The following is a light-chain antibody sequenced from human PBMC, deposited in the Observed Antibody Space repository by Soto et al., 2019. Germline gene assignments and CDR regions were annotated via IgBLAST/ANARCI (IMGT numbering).Light chain of an antibody. J-gene: IGLJ1*01. CDR2: DVT. Sequence: QSALTQPASVSGSPGQSITISCTGTSSDVGGYNYVSWYQQHPSKAPKLMIYDVTNRPSGVSNRFSGSKSGNTASLTISGLQAEDEADYYCSSFTTSNTYVFGTGTKLTVL. V-gene: IGLV2-14*01. CDR3: SSFTTSNTYV. CDR1: SSDVGGYNY.